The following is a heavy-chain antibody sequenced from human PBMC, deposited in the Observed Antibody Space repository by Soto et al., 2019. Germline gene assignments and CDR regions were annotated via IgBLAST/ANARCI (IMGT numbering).Heavy chain of an antibody. V-gene: IGHV3-23*01. D-gene: IGHD3-16*02. CDR1: GFTFSSYA. CDR2: ISGSGGST. J-gene: IGHJ4*02. Sequence: EVQLLESGGGLVQPGGSLRLSCAASGFTFSSYAMSWVRQAPGKGLEWVSAISGSGGSTYYVDSVKGRFTISRYNSKNTLYLQMNSLRAEDTAVYYCAKLVRGEGSYPNWGQGTLVTVSS. CDR3: AKLVRGEGSYPN.